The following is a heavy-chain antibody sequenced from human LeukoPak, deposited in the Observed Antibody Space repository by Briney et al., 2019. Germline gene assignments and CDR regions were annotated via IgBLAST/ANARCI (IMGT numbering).Heavy chain of an antibody. CDR1: GDSISSGTYY. J-gene: IGHJ6*03. D-gene: IGHD6-13*01. CDR2: IYPSRNT. Sequence: PSQTLSLTRTVSGDSISSGTYYWTWIRQPAGKGLEWIGRIYPSRNTNYNPSLKSRVTISVDTSKNQFSLNLSSVTAADTAVYYCARSYSSSSVLSYYYYYMDVWGNGTTVTVSS. V-gene: IGHV4-61*02. CDR3: ARSYSSSSVLSYYYYYMDV.